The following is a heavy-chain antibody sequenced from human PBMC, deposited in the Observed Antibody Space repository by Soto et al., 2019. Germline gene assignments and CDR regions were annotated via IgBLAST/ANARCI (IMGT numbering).Heavy chain of an antibody. CDR3: ARGQNY. CDR1: GGSISSCGHY. V-gene: IGHV4-31*03. CDR2: IYYSGST. J-gene: IGHJ4*02. Sequence: SETLSLTCTVSGGSISSCGHYWSWIRQHPGKGLEWIGYIYYSGSTYYNPSLKSRITLSVDTSKNQFSLKLSSLTAADTAVYYCARGQNYWGQGTLVTVSS.